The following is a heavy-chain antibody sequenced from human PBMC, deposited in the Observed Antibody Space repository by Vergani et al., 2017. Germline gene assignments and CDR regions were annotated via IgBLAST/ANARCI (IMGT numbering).Heavy chain of an antibody. J-gene: IGHJ6*03. Sequence: EVRLLESGGGLVQPGGSLRLSCAASGFTFNIYAMSWVRQAPGKGLEWVSTITYNGGSTYYADSVKGRFTISRDNSKNTLYLQMNSLRAEDTAVYYCAKDSGLRGYDLREVSYMDVWGKGTTVTVSS. CDR1: GFTFNIYA. D-gene: IGHD5-12*01. CDR3: AKDSGLRGYDLREVSYMDV. V-gene: IGHV3-23*01. CDR2: ITYNGGST.